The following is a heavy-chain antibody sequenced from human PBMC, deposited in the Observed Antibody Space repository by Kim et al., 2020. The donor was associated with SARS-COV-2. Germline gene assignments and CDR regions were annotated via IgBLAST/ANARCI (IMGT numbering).Heavy chain of an antibody. CDR1: GGSISSSSYY. CDR2: IYYSGST. Sequence: SETLSLTCTVSGGSISSSSYYWGWIRQPPGKGLEWIGSIYYSGSTYYNPSLKSRVTISVDTSKNQFSLKLSSVTAADTAVYYCARPNYTIFGVVTPYYYYGMDVWGQGTTVTVSS. D-gene: IGHD3-3*01. J-gene: IGHJ6*02. CDR3: ARPNYTIFGVVTPYYYYGMDV. V-gene: IGHV4-39*01.